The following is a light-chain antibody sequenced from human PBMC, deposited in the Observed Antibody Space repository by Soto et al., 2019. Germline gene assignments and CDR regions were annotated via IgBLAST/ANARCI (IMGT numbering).Light chain of an antibody. Sequence: QSVPTQPPSVSGTPGQTVTISCTGSSSNIGAGYDVHWYQQLPGTAPKLLIYANKNRPAGVPDRFSASKSGTSASLAITGLQADDEADYYCQSYDSSPSGYVFGTGTKVTVL. V-gene: IGLV1-40*01. CDR3: QSYDSSPSGYV. CDR1: SSNIGAGYD. CDR2: ANK. J-gene: IGLJ1*01.